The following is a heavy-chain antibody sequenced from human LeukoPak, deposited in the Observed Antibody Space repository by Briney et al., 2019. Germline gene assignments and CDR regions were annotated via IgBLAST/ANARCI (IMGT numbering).Heavy chain of an antibody. Sequence: AGGSLRLSFAASGFTFGTYAMNWVRQAPGKGLEWVSSISRSGRDIYYADSVRGRFTISRDNARDSLYLQMNSLRAEDTAVYYCARGGIVGATRAFDIWGQGTMVTVSS. CDR2: ISRSGRDI. D-gene: IGHD1-26*01. CDR1: GFTFGTYA. V-gene: IGHV3-21*01. CDR3: ARGGIVGATRAFDI. J-gene: IGHJ3*02.